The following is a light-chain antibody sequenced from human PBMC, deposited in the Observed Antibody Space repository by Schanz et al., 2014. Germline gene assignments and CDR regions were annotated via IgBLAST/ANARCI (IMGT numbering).Light chain of an antibody. CDR3: QQTYSNPFT. CDR2: AAS. CDR1: QSITNY. V-gene: IGKV1-39*01. J-gene: IGKJ3*01. Sequence: DIQMTQSPSSLSASVGDRVTITCRASQSITNYVNWYQQKPGKVPEVLIYAASSLQSGVPSRFSGSGSGTDFTLTISSLQPEDFATYYCQQTYSNPFTFGPGTKVDIK.